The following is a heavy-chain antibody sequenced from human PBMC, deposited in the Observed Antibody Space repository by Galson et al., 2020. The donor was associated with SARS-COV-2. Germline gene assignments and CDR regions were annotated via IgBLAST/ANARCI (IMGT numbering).Heavy chain of an antibody. V-gene: IGHV3-30*18. CDR1: GFTFSSYG. J-gene: IGHJ4*02. CDR3: AKGGGGYYEGVWY. D-gene: IGHD1-26*01. CDR2: ISYDGSNK. Sequence: TGGSLRLSCAASGFTFSSYGMHWVRQAPGKGLEWVAVISYDGSNKYYADSVKGRFTISRDNSKNTLYLQMNSLRAEDTAVYYCAKGGGGYYEGVWYWGQGTLVTVSS.